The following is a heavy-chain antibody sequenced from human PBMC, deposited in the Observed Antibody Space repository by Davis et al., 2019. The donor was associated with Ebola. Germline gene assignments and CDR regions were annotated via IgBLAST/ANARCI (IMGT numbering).Heavy chain of an antibody. V-gene: IGHV3-73*01. CDR3: TQTYGSGRGDY. J-gene: IGHJ4*02. CDR2: IRSKANSYAT. Sequence: GSLKISCAASGFTFSGSAMHWVRQASGKGLEWVGRIRSKANSYATAYAASVKGRFTISRDDSKNTAYLQMNSLKTEDTAVYYCTQTYGSGRGDYWGQGTLVTVSS. D-gene: IGHD3-10*01. CDR1: GFTFSGSA.